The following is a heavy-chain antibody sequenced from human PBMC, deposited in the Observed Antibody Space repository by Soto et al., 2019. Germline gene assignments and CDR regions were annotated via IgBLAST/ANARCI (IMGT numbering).Heavy chain of an antibody. V-gene: IGHV3-30*18. CDR1: RFPFSSYG. CDR3: AKDLWYSSDWYRAAFDY. D-gene: IGHD6-13*01. J-gene: IGHJ4*02. Sequence: PGGSLILSCAASRFPFSSYGMHWVRPDPGKGLEWVARTSYDGSDKFYSDSVKGRFTISRDNSKNTLYLQMNSLRTEDTALYYCAKDLWYSSDWYRAAFDYWGQGTLVTVSS. CDR2: TSYDGSDK.